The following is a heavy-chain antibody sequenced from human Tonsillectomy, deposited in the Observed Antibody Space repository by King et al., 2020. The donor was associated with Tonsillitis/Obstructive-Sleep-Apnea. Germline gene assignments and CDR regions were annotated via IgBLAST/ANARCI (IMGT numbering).Heavy chain of an antibody. D-gene: IGHD3-10*01. J-gene: IGHJ4*02. CDR2: ISYDGSNK. CDR1: GFIFRSYS. CDR3: ARDIIPRSGRHLCLWD. V-gene: IGHV3-30*04. Sequence: VQLVESGGGVVQPGRSLRLSCAASGFIFRSYSIHWVRQAPGKGLEWVAVISYDGSNKYYADSVKGRFTISRDNSKNTLYLQMNSLTAEDTAVYYCARDIIPRSGRHLCLWDWGQGTLVTVSS.